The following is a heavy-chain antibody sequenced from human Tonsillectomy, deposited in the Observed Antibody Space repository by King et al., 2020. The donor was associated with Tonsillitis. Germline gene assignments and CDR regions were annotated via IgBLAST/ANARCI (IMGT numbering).Heavy chain of an antibody. D-gene: IGHD5-18*01. J-gene: IGHJ3*02. V-gene: IGHV3-30*01. CDR1: GFNFIKYA. Sequence: VQLVESGGGVVQPGRSLRLSCGASGFNFIKYAMHWVRQGPGQGLEWVALISPDGSDIEDADSVKGRFTIFRDNSKNTLYLQMNSLRDEDTALYFCARDAAYVDTALLPDIWGQGTRVAVSS. CDR2: ISPDGSDI. CDR3: ARDAAYVDTALLPDI.